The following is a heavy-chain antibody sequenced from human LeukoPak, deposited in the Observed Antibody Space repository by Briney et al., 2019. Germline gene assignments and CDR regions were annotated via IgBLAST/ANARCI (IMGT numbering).Heavy chain of an antibody. CDR2: LNSDGSDT. CDR3: AELGITMIGGV. CDR1: GFTFSRYW. D-gene: IGHD3-10*02. J-gene: IGHJ6*04. Sequence: GGSLRLSCAASGFTFSRYWMHWVRQAPGKGLLWVSRLNSDGSDTYYADSVKGRFTTSRDNAKNTVYLQMNSLRAEDTAVYYCAELGITMIGGVWGKGTTVTISS. V-gene: IGHV3-74*01.